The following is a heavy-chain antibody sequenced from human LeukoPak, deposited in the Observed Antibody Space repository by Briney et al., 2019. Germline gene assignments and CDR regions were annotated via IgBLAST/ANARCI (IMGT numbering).Heavy chain of an antibody. J-gene: IGHJ4*02. CDR1: GFSFSNYA. Sequence: GGSLRLSCAASGFSFSNYAMNWVRQAPGKGLEWVSSITKNSDSTYYADSVRGRFSIPRDNSKNTLYLQMNSLRADDTAIYYCARITGATLFGYWGQGTLVTVSS. V-gene: IGHV3-23*01. D-gene: IGHD7-27*01. CDR3: ARITGATLFGY. CDR2: ITKNSDST.